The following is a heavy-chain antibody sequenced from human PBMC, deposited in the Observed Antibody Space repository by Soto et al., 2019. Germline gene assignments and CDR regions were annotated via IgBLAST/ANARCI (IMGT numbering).Heavy chain of an antibody. Sequence: EVQLVDSGGGLVQPGGSLRLSCAASGFIFSNYVMSWVRQAPVKGLEWVSSISDSGGNSYYADSVKGRFTISRDNSNNKLYLQMNTLRAEDTDIYYCAKRPRALLTFDYWGQGTLVTVSS. CDR3: AKRPRALLTFDY. V-gene: IGHV3-23*04. D-gene: IGHD1-26*01. J-gene: IGHJ4*02. CDR1: GFIFSNYV. CDR2: ISDSGGNS.